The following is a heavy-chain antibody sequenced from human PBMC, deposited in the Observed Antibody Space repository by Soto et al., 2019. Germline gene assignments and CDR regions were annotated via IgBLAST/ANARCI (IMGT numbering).Heavy chain of an antibody. D-gene: IGHD3-16*02. J-gene: IGHJ4*02. CDR1: GGSFSGYY. Sequence: QVQLQQWGAGLLKPSETLSLTCAVYGGSFSGYYWSWIRQPPGKGLEWIGEINHSGSTNYSPSRKSRVTISVDTSKNQFSLKLSSVTAADTAVYYCAREVMITFGGVIVDYWGQGTLVTVSS. CDR3: AREVMITFGGVIVDY. CDR2: INHSGST. V-gene: IGHV4-34*01.